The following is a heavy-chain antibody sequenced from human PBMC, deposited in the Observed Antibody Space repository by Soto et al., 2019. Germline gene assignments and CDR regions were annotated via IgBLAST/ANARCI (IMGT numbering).Heavy chain of an antibody. CDR3: ARVTSCDVVVPAAIDYYYYMDV. Sequence: ASVKVSCKASGYTFTSYGISWVRQAPGQGLEWMGWISAYNGNTNYAQKLQGRVTMTTDTSTSTAYMELRSLRSDDTAVYDCARVTSCDVVVPAAIDYYYYMDVWGKGTTVTVSS. J-gene: IGHJ6*03. D-gene: IGHD2-2*02. CDR2: ISAYNGNT. V-gene: IGHV1-18*01. CDR1: GYTFTSYG.